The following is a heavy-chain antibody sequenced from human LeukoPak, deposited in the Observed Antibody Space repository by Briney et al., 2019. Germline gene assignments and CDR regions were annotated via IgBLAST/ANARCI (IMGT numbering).Heavy chain of an antibody. CDR1: GFTFGSYA. D-gene: IGHD3-22*01. J-gene: IGHJ4*02. V-gene: IGHV3-23*01. CDR3: AKDQLVITAGGADY. CDR2: ISGSGGST. Sequence: GGSLRLSCAASGFTFGSYAMSWVRQAPGKGLEWVSAISGSGGSTYYADSVKGRFTISRDNSKNTLYLQMNSLRAEDTVVYYCAKDQLVITAGGADYWGQGTLVTVSS.